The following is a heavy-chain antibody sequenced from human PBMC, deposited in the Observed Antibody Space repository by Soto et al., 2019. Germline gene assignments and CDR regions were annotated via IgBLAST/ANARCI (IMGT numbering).Heavy chain of an antibody. CDR3: ARVTTAVAGTRWVQFDY. Sequence: QVQLVESGGGVVQPGRSLRLSCAASGFTFSSYAMHWVRQAPGKGLEWVAVISYDGSNKYYADSVKGRFTISRDNSKNTLYLQMNSLRAEDTAVYYCARVTTAVAGTRWVQFDYWGQGTLVTVSS. V-gene: IGHV3-30-3*01. CDR1: GFTFSSYA. CDR2: ISYDGSNK. D-gene: IGHD6-19*01. J-gene: IGHJ4*02.